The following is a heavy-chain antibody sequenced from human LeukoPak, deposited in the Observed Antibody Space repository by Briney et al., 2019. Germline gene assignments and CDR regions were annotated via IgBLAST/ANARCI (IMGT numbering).Heavy chain of an antibody. V-gene: IGHV3-21*01. D-gene: IGHD1-26*01. Sequence: GGSLRLSCAASGLTYRNYYFSWVRQAPGKGLEWVSSISSTSNYIYYTDSVKGRFTVSRDNAKNSLYLQMSSLRGDDTAIYYCARRRAIVGENTGLDSWGQGTLVTVSS. CDR3: ARRRAIVGENTGLDS. J-gene: IGHJ4*02. CDR1: GLTYRNYY. CDR2: ISSTSNYI.